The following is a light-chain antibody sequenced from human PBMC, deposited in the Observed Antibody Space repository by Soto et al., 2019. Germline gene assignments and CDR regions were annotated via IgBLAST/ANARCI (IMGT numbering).Light chain of an antibody. CDR2: DAS. Sequence: DIQMTQSPSSLSASVGDRVTITCRASQSISSWLAWYQHKPGKAPKLLIYDASNLDSGVPSRFSGGGSGTEFSLTISNLQPDDSATYYCQQYKNYWTFGQGTKVDIK. CDR3: QQYKNYWT. V-gene: IGKV1-5*01. J-gene: IGKJ1*01. CDR1: QSISSW.